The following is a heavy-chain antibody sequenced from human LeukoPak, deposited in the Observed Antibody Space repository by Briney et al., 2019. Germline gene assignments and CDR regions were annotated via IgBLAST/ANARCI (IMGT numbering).Heavy chain of an antibody. J-gene: IGHJ4*02. V-gene: IGHV4-39*07. CDR3: ARAGTIFGHFAY. CDR1: GASISSTIYY. D-gene: IGHD3-3*01. CDR2: IYYSGST. Sequence: TSETLSLTCTVSGASISSTIYYWGWIRQPPGKGLEWIGSIYYSGSTYYNPSLKSRLTISVDTSKNQFSLKLSSVTAADTAVYYCARAGTIFGHFAYWGRGTLVTVSS.